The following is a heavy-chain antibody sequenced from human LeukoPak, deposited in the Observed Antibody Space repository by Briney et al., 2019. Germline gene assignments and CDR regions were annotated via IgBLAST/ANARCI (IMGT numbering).Heavy chain of an antibody. J-gene: IGHJ6*02. Sequence: GESLKISCKGSGYSFTSHWIGWVRQMPGKGLEWMGIIYPGDSDTRYSPSFQGQVTISADKSISTAYLQWSSLKASDTAMYYCARHELNYYYGMDVWGQGTTVTVSS. CDR1: GYSFTSHW. V-gene: IGHV5-51*01. CDR2: IYPGDSDT. CDR3: ARHELNYYYGMDV. D-gene: IGHD1-7*01.